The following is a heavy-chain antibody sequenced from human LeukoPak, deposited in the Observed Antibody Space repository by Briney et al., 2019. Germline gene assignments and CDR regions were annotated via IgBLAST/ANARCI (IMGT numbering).Heavy chain of an antibody. Sequence: PGGSLRLSCAASGFTFSSYAMSWVRQAPGKGLEWVSAISGSGGSTYYADSVKGRFTISRDNSKNTLYLQMNSLRTEDTAVYYCVRLTAAGRRTDFDYWGQGTLVTVSS. CDR1: GFTFSSYA. CDR2: ISGSGGST. J-gene: IGHJ4*02. V-gene: IGHV3-23*01. D-gene: IGHD6-13*01. CDR3: VRLTAAGRRTDFDY.